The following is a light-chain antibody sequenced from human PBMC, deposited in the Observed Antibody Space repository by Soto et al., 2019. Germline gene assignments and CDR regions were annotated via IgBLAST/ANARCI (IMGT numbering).Light chain of an antibody. Sequence: DIQMTQSPSTLSRSVGDRVTIICRASQTISSWLAWYQQKPGKAPKLLIYKASTLKSGVPSRFSGSGSGTEFTLTISSLQPDDFATYYCQQYNSYSFGQGTKVDI. J-gene: IGKJ1*01. CDR2: KAS. V-gene: IGKV1-5*03. CDR1: QTISSW. CDR3: QQYNSYS.